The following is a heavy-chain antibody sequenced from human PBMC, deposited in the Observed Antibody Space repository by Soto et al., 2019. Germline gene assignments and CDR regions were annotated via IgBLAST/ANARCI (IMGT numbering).Heavy chain of an antibody. V-gene: IGHV4-59*01. CDR1: GGSISSYY. CDR2: IYYSGNT. D-gene: IGHD3-16*01. J-gene: IGHJ3*02. CDR3: ARIFGEYDAFDI. Sequence: SETLSLTCSVSGGSISSYYWSWIRQPPGKGLEWIGYIYYSGNTNYNPSLKSRVTISVDTSKNQFSLKLSSVTAAYTAVYYCARIFGEYDAFDIWGLGTMVTVSS.